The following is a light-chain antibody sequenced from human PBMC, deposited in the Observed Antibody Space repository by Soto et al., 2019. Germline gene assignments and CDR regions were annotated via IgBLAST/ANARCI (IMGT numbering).Light chain of an antibody. Sequence: QSALTQPRSVSGSPGQSGTISCTGTSSDVGGYNYVSWYQQHPGKAPKLMIYDVSKRPSGVPDRFSGSKSGNTASLTISGLQAEDEADYYCCSYAGSYKYVFGTGTKLTVL. V-gene: IGLV2-11*01. J-gene: IGLJ1*01. CDR1: SSDVGGYNY. CDR3: CSYAGSYKYV. CDR2: DVS.